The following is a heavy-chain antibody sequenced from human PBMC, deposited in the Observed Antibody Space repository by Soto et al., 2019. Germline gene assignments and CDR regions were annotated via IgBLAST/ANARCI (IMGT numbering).Heavy chain of an antibody. D-gene: IGHD3-10*01. CDR2: IYHSGST. J-gene: IGHJ6*04. Sequence: PSETLSLTCVVSGGSISGINWCYWVRQPPGKGLEWIGEIYHSGSTHYNPSLKSRVTISVDKCKNQFSLKLSSVTAADTAVYYCARFGGGMDVWGKGNTVTVSS. CDR3: ARFGGGMDV. V-gene: IGHV4-4*02. CDR1: GGSISGINW.